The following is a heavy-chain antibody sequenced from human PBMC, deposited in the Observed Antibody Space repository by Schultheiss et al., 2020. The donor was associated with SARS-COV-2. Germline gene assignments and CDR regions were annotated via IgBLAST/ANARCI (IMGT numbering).Heavy chain of an antibody. J-gene: IGHJ4*02. D-gene: IGHD2-21*01. CDR1: GFTFSNYA. CDR3: AKGRPFLYYFDY. V-gene: IGHV3-23*01. CDR2: ISGIGSTT. Sequence: GSLRLSCAASGFTFSNYAMSWVRQAPGKGLEWVSAISGIGSTTYYADSVKGRFTISRDNSNSTLYLQMNSLRAEDTALYFCAKGRPFLYYFDYWGPGTLVTVSS.